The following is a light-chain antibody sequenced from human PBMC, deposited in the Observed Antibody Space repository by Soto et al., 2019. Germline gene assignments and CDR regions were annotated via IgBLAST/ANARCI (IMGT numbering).Light chain of an antibody. CDR1: QSVSSY. J-gene: IGKJ1*01. CDR3: QRYNHWPRT. CDR2: GAS. V-gene: IGKV3-15*01. Sequence: VMTQSPATLSVSPGERATLSCRASQSVSSYLAWYQQKPGQAPRLLIYGASTRHTDIPARFSGSGSGTEVTLPISSLQSEDFGVYYCQRYNHWPRTFGQGTKVEIK.